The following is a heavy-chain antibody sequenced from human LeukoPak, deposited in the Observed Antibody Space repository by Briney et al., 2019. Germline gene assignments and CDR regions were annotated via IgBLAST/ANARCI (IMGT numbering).Heavy chain of an antibody. J-gene: IGHJ4*02. Sequence: PGGSLRLSCAASGFTVSDNYMSWVRQAPGKGLEWVSVIYSGGSTYYADSVKGRFTISRDNSKNTLYLRMNSLRAEDTAVYYCARSDLDYFDYWGQGTLVTVSS. CDR3: ARSDLDYFDY. D-gene: IGHD2-21*02. V-gene: IGHV3-53*01. CDR2: IYSGGST. CDR1: GFTVSDNY.